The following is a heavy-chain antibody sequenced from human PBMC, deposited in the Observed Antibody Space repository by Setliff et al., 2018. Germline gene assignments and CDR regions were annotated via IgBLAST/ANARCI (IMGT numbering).Heavy chain of an antibody. D-gene: IGHD1-1*01. Sequence: SETLSLTCAVSGFSITNGYYWGWIRQSPGKQLEWIGNIFQSGITFYNPSLKSRVTISLDPSQNQFSLKLRSVTAADTAVYFCARDMGQPYYFESWGLGTLVTVSS. CDR2: IFQSGIT. CDR3: ARDMGQPYYFES. V-gene: IGHV4-38-2*02. CDR1: GFSITNGYY. J-gene: IGHJ4*02.